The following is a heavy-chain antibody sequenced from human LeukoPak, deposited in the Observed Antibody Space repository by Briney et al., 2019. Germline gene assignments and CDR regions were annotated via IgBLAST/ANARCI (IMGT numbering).Heavy chain of an antibody. CDR3: ARSYITMIASPLAFDI. J-gene: IGHJ3*02. CDR2: ISGSGSST. CDR1: GFTFRSYA. D-gene: IGHD3-22*01. Sequence: GGSLRLSCAASGFTFRSYAMDWVRQAPGKGLEWVSAISGSGSSTYYADSVKGRFTISRDNSKNTLYLQMNSLRAEDTAVYYCARSYITMIASPLAFDIWGQGTMVTVSS. V-gene: IGHV3-23*01.